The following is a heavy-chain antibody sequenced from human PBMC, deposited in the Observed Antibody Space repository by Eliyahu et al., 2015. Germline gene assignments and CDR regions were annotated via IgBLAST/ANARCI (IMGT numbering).Heavy chain of an antibody. Sequence: QVTLKESGPALVKPTQTLTLTCTFSGFSLSTSGMRVSWIRQPPXKALEWLARIDWDDDKFYSTSLKTRLTISKDTSKNQVVLTMTNMDPVDTATYYCARIRDHDAFDIWGQGTMVTVSS. CDR2: IDWDDDK. J-gene: IGHJ3*02. CDR1: GFSLSTSGMR. V-gene: IGHV2-70*04. CDR3: ARIRDHDAFDI.